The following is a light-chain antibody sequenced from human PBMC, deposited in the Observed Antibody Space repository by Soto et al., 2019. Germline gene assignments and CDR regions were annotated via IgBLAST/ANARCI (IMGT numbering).Light chain of an antibody. CDR3: QQLASYPIGT. Sequence: DIQLTQSPSFLSASVGDRVTITCRASQDISSSLAWYQQKPGKAPKLLIYDASTLQTGVPSRFRGSGSGTEFTLTISSLQPEDFANYSCQQLASYPIGTFGGGTKADI. V-gene: IGKV1-9*01. J-gene: IGKJ4*01. CDR1: QDISSS. CDR2: DAS.